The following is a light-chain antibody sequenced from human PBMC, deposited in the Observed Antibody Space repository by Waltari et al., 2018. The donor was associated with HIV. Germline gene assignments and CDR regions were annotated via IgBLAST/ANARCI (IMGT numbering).Light chain of an antibody. CDR2: GNT. CDR3: QSYDISLSGSV. Sequence: PGQRVTISCTASSSNIGAGYDVHWYQQLPGTAPKPLIYGNTNRPSGVPDRFSGSKSGTSASLAITGLQAEDEADYYCQSYDISLSGSVFGGGTKLTVL. V-gene: IGLV1-40*01. CDR1: SSNIGAGYD. J-gene: IGLJ3*02.